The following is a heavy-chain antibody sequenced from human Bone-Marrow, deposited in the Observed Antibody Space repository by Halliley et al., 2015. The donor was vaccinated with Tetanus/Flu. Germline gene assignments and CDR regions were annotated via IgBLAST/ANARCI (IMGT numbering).Heavy chain of an antibody. V-gene: IGHV3-48*03. CDR2: ISGRGNTV. J-gene: IGHJ5*02. Sequence: SLRLSCAASGFAFNTYEMNWVRQAPGKGLEWVSYISGRGNTVKYADSVKGRFTISRDNAKNSLYLQMNSLRAEDTAVYYCSRDHDDWSFAPWGQGTLVPVSS. D-gene: IGHD3-3*01. CDR3: SRDHDDWSFAP. CDR1: GFAFNTYE.